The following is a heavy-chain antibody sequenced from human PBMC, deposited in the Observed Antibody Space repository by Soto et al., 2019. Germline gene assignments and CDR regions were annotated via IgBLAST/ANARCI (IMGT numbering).Heavy chain of an antibody. D-gene: IGHD6-13*01. V-gene: IGHV5-51*01. Sequence: GESLKISCKASGYSFTDYWIGWVSQMPGKGLEWMGFIYPGDSDTKYSRPFQGQVIISADKSISTAYLQWSGLKASDTAMYYCARMDSSWYFDFWGQGTLVTVSS. CDR3: ARMDSSWYFDF. CDR2: IYPGDSDT. J-gene: IGHJ4*02. CDR1: GYSFTDYW.